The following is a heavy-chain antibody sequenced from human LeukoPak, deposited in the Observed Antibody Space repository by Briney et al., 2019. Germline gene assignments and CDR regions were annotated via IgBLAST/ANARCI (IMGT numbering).Heavy chain of an antibody. CDR1: GGTFSSYA. J-gene: IGHJ3*02. CDR3: ARVVGSGGRMATLLRNGAFDI. CDR2: INPNSGGT. V-gene: IGHV1-2*06. D-gene: IGHD5-24*01. Sequence: VASVKVSCKASGGTFSSYAISWVRQAPGQGLEWMGRINPNSGGTNYAQKFQGRVTMTRDTSISTAYMELSRLRSDDTAVYYCARVVGSGGRMATLLRNGAFDIWGQGTMVTVSS.